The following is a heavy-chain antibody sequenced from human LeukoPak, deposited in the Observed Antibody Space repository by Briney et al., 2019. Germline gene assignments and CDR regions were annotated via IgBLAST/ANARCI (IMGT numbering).Heavy chain of an antibody. CDR2: IKSDGSEK. V-gene: IGHV3-7*01. J-gene: IGHJ4*02. Sequence: GGPLRLSCAASGFSFSSHWMTWVRQAPGKGLEWVANIKSDGSEKYYADSVKGRFTISRDNAKNSLSLQMNSLRVEDTAQYYCAREEWIGELSKFDYWGQGTLVTVSS. CDR1: GFSFSSHW. CDR3: AREEWIGELSKFDY. D-gene: IGHD3-10*01.